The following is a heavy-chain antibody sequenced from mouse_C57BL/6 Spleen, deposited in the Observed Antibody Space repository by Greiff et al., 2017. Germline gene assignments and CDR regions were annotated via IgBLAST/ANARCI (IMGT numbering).Heavy chain of an antibody. CDR3: ARSLPGGYDGGLDY. CDR1: GFTFTDYY. CDR2: IRNKANGYTT. D-gene: IGHD2-2*01. V-gene: IGHV7-3*01. Sequence: EVQGVESGGGLVQPGGSLSLSCAASGFTFTDYYMSWVRQPPGKALEWLGFIRNKANGYTTEYSASVKGRFTIYRDNSQSILYLQRNALRAEDSATYYCARSLPGGYDGGLDYWGQGTTLTVSS. J-gene: IGHJ2*01.